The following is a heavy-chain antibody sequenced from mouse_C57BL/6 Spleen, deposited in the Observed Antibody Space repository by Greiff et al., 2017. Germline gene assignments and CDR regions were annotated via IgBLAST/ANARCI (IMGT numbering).Heavy chain of an antibody. CDR1: GYTFTSYW. CDR3: ARMGDYDVWFAY. J-gene: IGHJ3*01. V-gene: IGHV1-64*01. D-gene: IGHD2-4*01. Sequence: QVQLQQPGAELVKPGASVKLSCKASGYTFTSYWMHWVKQRPGQGLEWIGMIHPNSGSTNYNEKFKSKATLTVDKSSSTAYMELRSLTSEDTAVYYCARMGDYDVWFAYWGQGTLVTVSA. CDR2: IHPNSGST.